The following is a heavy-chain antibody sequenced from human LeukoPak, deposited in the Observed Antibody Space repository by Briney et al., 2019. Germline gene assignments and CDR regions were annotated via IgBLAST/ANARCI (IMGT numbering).Heavy chain of an antibody. Sequence: GGSLRLSSAASGFTFSNYAMTWVRQAPGKGLEWVSTITGSGNDAYYADSVKGRFTISRDNSKNMLYLQMNSLRAEDTAVYYCAKGATGLRIVGDDWGQGTLVTVSS. V-gene: IGHV3-23*01. CDR1: GFTFSNYA. CDR3: AKGATGLRIVGDD. CDR2: ITGSGNDA. J-gene: IGHJ4*02. D-gene: IGHD2-15*01.